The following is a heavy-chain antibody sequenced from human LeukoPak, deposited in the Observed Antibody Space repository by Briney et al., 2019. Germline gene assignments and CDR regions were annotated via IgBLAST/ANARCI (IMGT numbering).Heavy chain of an antibody. J-gene: IGHJ3*02. Sequence: GGSLRLSCAASGFTFSSYAMSWVRQAPGKGLEWVSAISGSGGSTYYADSVKGRFTISRDNSKNTLYLQMNSLRAEDTAVYYCAKDDRSPWDIVVVPAAMARGAFDIWGQGTMVTVSS. CDR3: AKDDRSPWDIVVVPAAMARGAFDI. V-gene: IGHV3-23*01. CDR1: GFTFSSYA. D-gene: IGHD2-2*01. CDR2: ISGSGGST.